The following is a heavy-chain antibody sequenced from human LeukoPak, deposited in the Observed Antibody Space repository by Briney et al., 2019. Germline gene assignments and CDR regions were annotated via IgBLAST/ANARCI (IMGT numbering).Heavy chain of an antibody. CDR2: MNPNSGKT. CDR3: AKRDDYGDYGFDP. V-gene: IGHV1-8*01. Sequence: GASVKVSCKASGYTFTSYDINWVRQATGQGLVWMGWMNPNSGKTGYAQKFQGRVTMTRNTSISTAYMELSSLRSEDTAVYYCAKRDDYGDYGFDPWGQGTLVTVSS. D-gene: IGHD4-17*01. CDR1: GYTFTSYD. J-gene: IGHJ5*02.